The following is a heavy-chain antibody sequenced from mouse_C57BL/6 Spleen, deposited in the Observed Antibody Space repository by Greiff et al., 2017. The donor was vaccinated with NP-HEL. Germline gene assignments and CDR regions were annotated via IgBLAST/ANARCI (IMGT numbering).Heavy chain of an antibody. D-gene: IGHD2-3*01. CDR3: ARREDDGYIYAMDY. CDR2: IYPSDSET. J-gene: IGHJ4*01. Sequence: QVQLKQPGAELVRPGSSVKLSCKASGYTFTSYWMDWVKQRPGQGLEWIGNIYPSDSETHYNQKFKDKATLTVDKSSSTAYMQLSSLTSEDSAVYYCARREDDGYIYAMDYWGQGTSVTVSS. CDR1: GYTFTSYW. V-gene: IGHV1-61*01.